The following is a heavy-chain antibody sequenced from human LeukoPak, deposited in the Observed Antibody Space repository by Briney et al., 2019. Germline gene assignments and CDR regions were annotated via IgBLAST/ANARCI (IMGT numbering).Heavy chain of an antibody. CDR1: GFTFSRYT. CDR2: ISSGSTNI. J-gene: IGHJ4*02. D-gene: IGHD6-6*01. V-gene: IGHV3-23*01. Sequence: QPGGSLRLSCAASGFTFSRYTMSWVRQAPGKGLEWVSSISSGSTNITYADYVKGRFTVSRDNYKNTLYLQMNSLRAEDTAVYYCAKAGQLVAPYFDYWGQGTLVTVSS. CDR3: AKAGQLVAPYFDY.